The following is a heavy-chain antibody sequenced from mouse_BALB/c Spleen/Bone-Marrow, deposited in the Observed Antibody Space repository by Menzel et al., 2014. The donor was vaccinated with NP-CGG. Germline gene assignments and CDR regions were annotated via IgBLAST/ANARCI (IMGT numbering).Heavy chain of an antibody. CDR2: IWAGGST. CDR3: AREGPTMITTDFDY. V-gene: IGHV2-9*02. J-gene: IGHJ2*01. CDR1: GVSLTSYG. Sequence: VQLVESGPGLVAPPQSLSITCTVSGVSLTSYGVHWVRQPPGKGLEWLGVIWAGGSTNYNSALMSRLSISKDNSKSQVFLKMNSLQTGDTAMYYCAREGPTMITTDFDYWGQGTTLTVSS. D-gene: IGHD2-4*01.